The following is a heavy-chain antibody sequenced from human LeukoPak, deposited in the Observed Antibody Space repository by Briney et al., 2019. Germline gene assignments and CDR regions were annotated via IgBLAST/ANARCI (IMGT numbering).Heavy chain of an antibody. V-gene: IGHV3-11*01. CDR3: ARVHYYDNRGAL. Sequence: PGGSLRLSCAASGFIFSDYYISWIRQAPGKGLEWVSYISSSGSTIYYADSVKGRFTISRDNAKKSLYLQMNSLRVEDTAVYYCARVHYYDNRGALWGQGTLVTVSS. CDR1: GFIFSDYY. CDR2: ISSSGSTI. D-gene: IGHD3-22*01. J-gene: IGHJ4*02.